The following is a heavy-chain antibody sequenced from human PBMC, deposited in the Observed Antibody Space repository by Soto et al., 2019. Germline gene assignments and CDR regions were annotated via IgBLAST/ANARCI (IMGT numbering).Heavy chain of an antibody. D-gene: IGHD1-26*01. CDR2: INHSGST. J-gene: IGHJ2*01. CDR3: ARGLVGASRYFDL. V-gene: IGHV4-34*01. CDR1: GGSFSGYY. Sequence: QVQLQQWGAGLLKPSETLSLTCAVYGGSFSGYYWSWIRQPPGKGLEWIGEINHSGSTNYNPSLKSRVTISVDTSKNQSSLKLSSVTAADTAVYYCARGLVGASRYFDLWGRGTLVTVSS.